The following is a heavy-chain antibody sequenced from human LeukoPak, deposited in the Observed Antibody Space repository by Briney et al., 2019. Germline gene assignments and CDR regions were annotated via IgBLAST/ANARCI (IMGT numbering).Heavy chain of an antibody. Sequence: PGGSLRLSCAASGFTFSSYWMSWVRQAPGKGLEWISYISSSGNSMNYADSVKGRFTISRDNAKNSLHLQMNSLRAEDTAVYYCARDPRGRSGEIVATSHVWGQGTTVTVSS. V-gene: IGHV3-48*03. CDR1: GFTFSSYW. J-gene: IGHJ6*02. CDR2: ISSSGNSM. D-gene: IGHD5-12*01. CDR3: ARDPRGRSGEIVATSHV.